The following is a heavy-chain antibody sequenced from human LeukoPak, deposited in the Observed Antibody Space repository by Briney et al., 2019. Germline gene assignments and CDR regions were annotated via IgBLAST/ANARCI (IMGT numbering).Heavy chain of an antibody. V-gene: IGHV3-23*01. CDR3: AKDLLSDTAMV. D-gene: IGHD5-18*01. J-gene: IGHJ4*02. Sequence: PGGSLRLSCAASGFTLSSYAMSWVRQAPGKGLEGVSAISGSGGSTYYADSVKGRFTIPRDNSKNTLYLQMNSLRAEDTAVYYCAKDLLSDTAMVWGQGTLVTVSS. CDR1: GFTLSSYA. CDR2: ISGSGGST.